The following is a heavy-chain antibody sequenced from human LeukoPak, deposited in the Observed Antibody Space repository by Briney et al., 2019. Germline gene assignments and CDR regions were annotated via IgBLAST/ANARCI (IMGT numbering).Heavy chain of an antibody. D-gene: IGHD3-9*01. J-gene: IGHJ5*02. CDR1: GGSISSSNW. CDR3: ARQDYDILTGYYMGINWFDP. V-gene: IGHV4-4*02. Sequence: SGTLSLTCAVSGGSISSSNWWSWVRQPPGKGLEWIGEIYHSGSTNYNPSLKSRVTISVDKSKNQFSLKLSSVTAADTAVYYCARQDYDILTGYYMGINWFDPWGQGTLVTVSS. CDR2: IYHSGST.